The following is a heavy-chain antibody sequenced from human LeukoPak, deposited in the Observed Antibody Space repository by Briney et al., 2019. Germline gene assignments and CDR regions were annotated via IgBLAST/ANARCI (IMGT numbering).Heavy chain of an antibody. CDR3: ASETGPYYYDSSGYYPFDY. D-gene: IGHD3-22*01. V-gene: IGHV3-23*01. J-gene: IGHJ4*02. CDR2: ISGSGGNT. CDR1: GFTFSSYA. Sequence: GGSLRLSCAASGFTFSSYAMSWVRQAPGKGLEWVSGISGSGGNTYYADSVKGRFTISRDNSKNTLYVQVNSLGTEDTAVYYCASETGPYYYDSSGYYPFDYWGQGTLVTVSS.